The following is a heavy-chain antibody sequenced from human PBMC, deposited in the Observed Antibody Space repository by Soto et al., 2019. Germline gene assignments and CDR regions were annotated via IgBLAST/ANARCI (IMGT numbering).Heavy chain of an antibody. CDR3: ARDVGLDSDDFFAY. V-gene: IGHV3-23*01. CDR2: IRGDGGQT. J-gene: IGHJ4*02. CDR1: GFTFTSYG. D-gene: IGHD3-9*01. Sequence: GGSLRLSCTASGFTFTSYGMGWVRQAPGKGLQWVSTIRGDGGQTHYTDSVKGRFSISRDNSKNTVYLQMDSLRAGDTAMYFCARDVGLDSDDFFAYWGQGTQVTVSS.